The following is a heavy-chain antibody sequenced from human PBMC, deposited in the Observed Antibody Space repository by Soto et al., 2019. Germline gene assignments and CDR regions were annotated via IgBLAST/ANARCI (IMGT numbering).Heavy chain of an antibody. CDR3: ARDVGLDSDDFFAY. V-gene: IGHV3-23*01. CDR2: IRGDGGQT. J-gene: IGHJ4*02. CDR1: GFTFTSYG. D-gene: IGHD3-9*01. Sequence: GGSLRLSCTASGFTFTSYGMGWVRQAPGKGLQWVSTIRGDGGQTHYTDSVKGRFSISRDNSKNTVYLQMDSLRAGDTAMYFCARDVGLDSDDFFAYWGQGTQVTVSS.